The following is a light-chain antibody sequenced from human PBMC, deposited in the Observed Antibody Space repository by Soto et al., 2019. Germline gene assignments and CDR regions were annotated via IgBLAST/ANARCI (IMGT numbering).Light chain of an antibody. Sequence: DIQMTQSPSSLSASVGDRVTITCRASQSISSYLNWYQQKPGKAPKLLIYAASNLQSGVPSRFSGSGSGTDFTLTISSLQPDDFATYYCQRSYSGNAFGQGTKLEIK. CDR2: AAS. V-gene: IGKV1-39*01. CDR1: QSISSY. J-gene: IGKJ2*01. CDR3: QRSYSGNA.